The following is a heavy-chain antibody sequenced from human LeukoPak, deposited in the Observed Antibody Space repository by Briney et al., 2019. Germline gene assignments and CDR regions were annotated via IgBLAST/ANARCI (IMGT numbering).Heavy chain of an antibody. CDR3: ARHLSGAVAAFDY. Sequence: ASETLSLTCTVSGGSISSSSYYWGWIRQPPGKGLEWIGSIYYSGSTYYNPSLKSRVTISVDTSKNQFSLKLSSVTAADTAVYYCARHLSGAVAAFDYWGQGTLVTVSS. J-gene: IGHJ4*02. CDR1: GGSISSSSYY. V-gene: IGHV4-39*01. CDR2: IYYSGST. D-gene: IGHD6-19*01.